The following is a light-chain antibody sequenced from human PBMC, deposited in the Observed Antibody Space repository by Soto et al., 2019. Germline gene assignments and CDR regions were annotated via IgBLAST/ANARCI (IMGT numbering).Light chain of an antibody. CDR1: IIDIGSYNR. V-gene: IGLV2-18*02. CDR3: SSYISSSTWV. Sequence: QSALTQPPSVSGSPGQSVTISCTGTIIDIGSYNRVSWYHQPPGTAPKLIISEVSNRPSGVPDRFSGSKSGNTASLTISGLQAEDEADYYCSSYISSSTWVFGGGTKLNVL. J-gene: IGLJ3*02. CDR2: EVS.